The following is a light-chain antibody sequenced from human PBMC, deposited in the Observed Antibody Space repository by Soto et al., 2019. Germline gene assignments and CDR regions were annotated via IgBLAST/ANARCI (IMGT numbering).Light chain of an antibody. Sequence: QSVLTQPPSASGSHGQSVTISCTGTSRDVGSYDYVSWYQQYPGKAPKLLIYEVAKRPSGVPDRFSGSKSANTASLTVSGLQAEDEADYFCSSYAGSNYVVFGGGTKLTFL. V-gene: IGLV2-8*01. CDR3: SSYAGSNYVV. CDR2: EVA. CDR1: SRDVGSYDY. J-gene: IGLJ3*02.